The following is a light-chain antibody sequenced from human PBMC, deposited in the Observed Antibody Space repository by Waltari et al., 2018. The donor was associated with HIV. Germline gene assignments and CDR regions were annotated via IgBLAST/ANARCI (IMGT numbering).Light chain of an antibody. V-gene: IGKV3-15*01. CDR2: WAS. CDR3: QQDEEWPPIT. CDR1: QNIPSN. Sequence: EIVMTQSPATLSVSPGERATLSCRARQNIPSNLAWYQQKPGQAPRLSIFWASTRATGLPARFNGSESETEFTLTISSLQSEDFALYYCQQDEEWPPITFGQGTRLEIK. J-gene: IGKJ5*01.